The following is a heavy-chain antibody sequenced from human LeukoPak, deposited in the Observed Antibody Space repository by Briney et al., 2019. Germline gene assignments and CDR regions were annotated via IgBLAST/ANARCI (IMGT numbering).Heavy chain of an antibody. J-gene: IGHJ4*02. Sequence: SETLSLTCAVYGGSFSGYYWSWIRQPPGKGLEWIGEINHSGSTNYNPSLKSRVTISVDTSKNQFSLKLSSVTAADMAVYYCARGGPYGDYVGYWGQGTLVTVSS. CDR1: GGSFSGYY. D-gene: IGHD4-17*01. CDR3: ARGGPYGDYVGY. V-gene: IGHV4-34*01. CDR2: INHSGST.